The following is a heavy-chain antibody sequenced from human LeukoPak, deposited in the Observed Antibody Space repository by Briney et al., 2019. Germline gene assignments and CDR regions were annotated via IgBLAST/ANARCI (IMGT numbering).Heavy chain of an antibody. V-gene: IGHV4-61*02. Sequence: SQTLSLTCTVSGGSISSGSYYWSWIRQPAGKGLEWIGRIYTSGSTNYNPSLKSRVTISVDTSKNQFSLKLSSVTAADTAVYYCARGPTYCSSGCCLQGEWGQGTLVTVSS. CDR1: GGSISSGSYY. D-gene: IGHD2-15*01. CDR2: IYTSGST. J-gene: IGHJ4*02. CDR3: ARGPTYCSSGCCLQGE.